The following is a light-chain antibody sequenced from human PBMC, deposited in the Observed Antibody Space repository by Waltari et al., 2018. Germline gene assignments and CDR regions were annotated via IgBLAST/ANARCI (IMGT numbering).Light chain of an antibody. V-gene: IGKV1-5*03. J-gene: IGKJ1*01. CDR2: KAS. CDR3: QQYNAYRA. Sequence: DIQLTQSPSTLSASVGDRVTITCRASQSISSWLAWYQQKPGRVPKLLIYKASTLESGVPSRFSGSGSGTEFTLTISSLQPDDFATYYCQQYNAYRAFDQGTKVEVK. CDR1: QSISSW.